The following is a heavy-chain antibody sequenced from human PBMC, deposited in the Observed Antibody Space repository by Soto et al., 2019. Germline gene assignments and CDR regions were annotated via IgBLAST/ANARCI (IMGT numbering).Heavy chain of an antibody. V-gene: IGHV4-39*01. J-gene: IGHJ4*02. Sequence: SETLSLTCTVSGGSISSSGYYWGWIRQPPGKGLEWIGTMYYSGSTYYNPSLKSRVTISVDTSKNQFSLKLSSVTAADTAVYYCAVSIGARYFDYWGQGTLVTVSS. D-gene: IGHD6-6*01. CDR1: GGSISSSGYY. CDR2: MYYSGST. CDR3: AVSIGARYFDY.